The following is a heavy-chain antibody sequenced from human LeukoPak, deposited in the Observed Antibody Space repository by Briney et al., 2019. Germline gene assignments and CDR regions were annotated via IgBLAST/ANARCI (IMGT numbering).Heavy chain of an antibody. CDR1: GYTFTGYY. V-gene: IGHV1-2*02. CDR2: INPNSGGT. CDR3: ARYRLVRGSYYYYGMDV. D-gene: IGHD3-10*01. Sequence: SVKVSCKASGYTFTGYYMHWVRQAPGQGLEWMGWINPNSGGTNYAQKFQGRVTMTRDTSISTAYMELSRLRSDDTAVYYCARYRLVRGSYYYYGMDVWGQGTTVTVSS. J-gene: IGHJ6*02.